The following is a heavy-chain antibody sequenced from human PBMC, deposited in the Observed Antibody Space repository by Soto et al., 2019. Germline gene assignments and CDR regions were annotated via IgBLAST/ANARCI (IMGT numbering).Heavy chain of an antibody. V-gene: IGHV3-30*03. D-gene: IGHD4-17*01. CDR3: AREVRANLNDFGDYEWFDP. CDR2: ISYDGGKT. J-gene: IGHJ5*02. CDR1: GFTFSRYG. Sequence: QVQLVESGGGVVQPGSSLRLSCAASGFTFSRYGIHWVRQSPGKGLEGVRFISYDGGKTDYVDSVRGRFTISRDNSNNILYLQMRSLRAEDTAVYFCAREVRANLNDFGDYEWFDPWGQGTLVTVSS.